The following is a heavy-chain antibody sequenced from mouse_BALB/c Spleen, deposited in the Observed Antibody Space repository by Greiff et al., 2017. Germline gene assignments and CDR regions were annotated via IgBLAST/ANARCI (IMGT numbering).Heavy chain of an antibody. CDR1: GFNIKDTY. Sequence: VQLQQSGAELVKPGASVKLSCTASGFNIKDTYMHWVKQRPEQGLEWIGRIDPANGNTKYDPKFQGKATITADTSSNTAYLQLSSLTSEDTAVYYCASTTVGPYAMDYWGQGTSVTVSS. V-gene: IGHV14-3*02. D-gene: IGHD1-1*01. CDR2: IDPANGNT. J-gene: IGHJ4*01. CDR3: ASTTVGPYAMDY.